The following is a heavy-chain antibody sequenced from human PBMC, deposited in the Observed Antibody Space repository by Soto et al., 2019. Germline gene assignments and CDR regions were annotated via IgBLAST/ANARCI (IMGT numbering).Heavy chain of an antibody. CDR2: IYLDGST. CDR3: ARVPGSV. V-gene: IGHV3-53*01. D-gene: IGHD1-26*01. CDR1: GFTVSNNY. J-gene: IGHJ6*02. Sequence: EVRLVESGGGLIQPGGSLRLSCAASGFTVSNNYMTWVRQAPGKGLEWVSDIYLDGSTFYADSVKARFTISRDSSNNTLSLQMNSRRVEETAVYYWARVPGSVWGQGTTVTVTS.